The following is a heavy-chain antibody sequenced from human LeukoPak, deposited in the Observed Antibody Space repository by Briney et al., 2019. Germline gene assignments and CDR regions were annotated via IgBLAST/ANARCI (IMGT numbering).Heavy chain of an antibody. CDR3: ARGRGVVISAFDI. Sequence: GGSLRLSCTASAYTFISYTMNWVRQAPGKGLEWLSSISSRGTTIYYADSVEGRFTISRDNGKNSLYLQMNSLRAEDTAVYYCARGRGVVISAFDIWGQGTMVTVSS. CDR2: ISSRGTTI. V-gene: IGHV3-48*01. D-gene: IGHD3-22*01. J-gene: IGHJ3*02. CDR1: AYTFISYT.